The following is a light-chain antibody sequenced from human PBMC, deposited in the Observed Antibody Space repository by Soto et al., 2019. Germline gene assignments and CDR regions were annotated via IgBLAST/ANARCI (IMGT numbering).Light chain of an antibody. CDR2: GAS. Sequence: EIVLTQSPGTLSLSPGERATLYSRASQSVSSSFLAWYEQKPGQAPRLLIYGASSRATGIPDRFSGSGSGTDVTLTISRVEREDVAVYYCQQYDSSPLTFGGGTNVEIK. J-gene: IGKJ4*02. CDR3: QQYDSSPLT. V-gene: IGKV3-20*01. CDR1: QSVSSSF.